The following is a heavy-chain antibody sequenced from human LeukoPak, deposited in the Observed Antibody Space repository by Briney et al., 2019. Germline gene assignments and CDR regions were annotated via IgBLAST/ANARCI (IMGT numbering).Heavy chain of an antibody. CDR3: ARHTGDGYTPPNCYYYMDV. CDR2: ISYDGSNQ. V-gene: IGHV3-30*04. CDR1: GFTFSNYA. Sequence: GRSLRLSCAASGFTFSNYAMHWVRQAPGKGLEWVAVISYDGSNQYYTDSVRGRFTISGDSSKNTLYLQMNSLRPEDTAVYYCARHTGDGYTPPNCYYYMDVWGQGTTVTVSS. D-gene: IGHD5-24*01. J-gene: IGHJ6*03.